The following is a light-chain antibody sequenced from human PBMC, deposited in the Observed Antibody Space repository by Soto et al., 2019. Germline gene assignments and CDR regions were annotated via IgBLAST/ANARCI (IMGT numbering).Light chain of an antibody. V-gene: IGLV1-44*01. CDR3: AAWDDRLNGVL. CDR2: NNN. CDR1: SSNIGSNP. J-gene: IGLJ2*01. Sequence: QSVLTQPPSASGTPGQRVTISCSGSSSNIGSNPVHWYQQLPGTAPKLLIHNNNQRPSGVPDRFSASKSGTSASLAISGLQSEDEVDYYCAAWDDRLNGVLFGGGTKLTVL.